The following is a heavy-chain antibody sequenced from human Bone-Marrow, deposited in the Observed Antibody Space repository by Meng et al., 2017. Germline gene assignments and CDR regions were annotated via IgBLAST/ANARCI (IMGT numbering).Heavy chain of an antibody. Sequence: GESLKISCAASGFTFSSYSMNWVRQAPGKGLEWVSSISSSSSYIYYADSVKGRFTISRHNSKNTLYLQMNSLRAEDTAVYYCASGSGVFDYWGQGTLVTVSS. D-gene: IGHD1-26*01. J-gene: IGHJ4*02. CDR1: GFTFSSYS. V-gene: IGHV3-21*04. CDR3: ASGSGVFDY. CDR2: ISSSSSYI.